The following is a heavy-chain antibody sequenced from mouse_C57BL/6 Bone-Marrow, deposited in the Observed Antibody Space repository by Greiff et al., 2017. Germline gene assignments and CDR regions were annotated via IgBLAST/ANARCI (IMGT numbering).Heavy chain of an antibody. CDR1: GFSLTSYA. J-gene: IGHJ1*03. D-gene: IGHD2-3*01. CDR2: IWTCGGT. CDR3: ARNDGYYWYFDV. V-gene: IGHV2-9-1*01. Sequence: VKLVESGPGLVAPSQSLSITCTVSGFSLTSYAISWVRQPPGKGLEWLGVIWTCGGTNYNSALKSRLSISKDNSKSQVFLKMNSLQTDDTARYYCARNDGYYWYFDVWGTGTTVTVSS.